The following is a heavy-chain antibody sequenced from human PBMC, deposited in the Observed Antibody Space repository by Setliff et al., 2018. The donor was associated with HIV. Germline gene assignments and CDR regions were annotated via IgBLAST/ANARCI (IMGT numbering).Heavy chain of an antibody. J-gene: IGHJ4*02. CDR1: GGTFSSYA. Sequence: GASVKVSCKASGGTFSSYAISWVRQAPGQGLEWMGGIIPILGIANYAQKFQGRVTITADKSTSTAYMELSSLRSEDTAVYYCARAAAPYYYDSSGYYLGYNFFDYWGQGTLVTVSS. CDR3: ARAAAPYYYDSSGYYLGYNFFDY. CDR2: IIPILGIA. V-gene: IGHV1-69*10. D-gene: IGHD3-22*01.